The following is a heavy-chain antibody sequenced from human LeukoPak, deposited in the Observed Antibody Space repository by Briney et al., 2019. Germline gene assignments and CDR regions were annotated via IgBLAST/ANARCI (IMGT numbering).Heavy chain of an antibody. CDR1: GYTLTSYG. J-gene: IGHJ6*03. D-gene: IGHD2-15*01. Sequence: ASVKVSCKASGYTLTSYGISWVRQAPGQGLEWMGWISAYNGNTNYAQKLQGRVTMTTDTSTSTAYMELRSLRSDDTAVYYCARHATAYYYYYMDVWGKGTTVTVSS. CDR3: ARHATAYYYYYMDV. V-gene: IGHV1-18*01. CDR2: ISAYNGNT.